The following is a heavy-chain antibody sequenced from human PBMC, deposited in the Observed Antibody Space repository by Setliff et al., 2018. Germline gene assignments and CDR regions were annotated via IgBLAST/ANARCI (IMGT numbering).Heavy chain of an antibody. CDR2: ISSTSNTI. D-gene: IGHD3-16*01. CDR1: GFSFNGYG. CDR3: ARDQGSYGYRAFDS. J-gene: IGHJ4*02. Sequence: GGSLRLSCEGTGFSFNGYGMNWVRQAPGKGLEWVSYISSTSNTIFYADSVKGRFTISRDNAKSSLYLQMDSLRAEDTAVYYCARDQGSYGYRAFDSWGQGALVTVSS. V-gene: IGHV3-48*01.